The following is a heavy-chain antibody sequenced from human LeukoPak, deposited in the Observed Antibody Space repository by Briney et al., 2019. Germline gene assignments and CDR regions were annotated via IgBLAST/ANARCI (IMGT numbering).Heavy chain of an antibody. Sequence: PGGSLRLSCAASGFTFSSYAMNWVRQAPGKGLEWVSVISGSGGSTHYADAVKGRFTISRDDSQNTVYLQMDSLRAEDTAVYYCTKRLQHHFDYWGQGTQVTVSS. CDR3: TKRLQHHFDY. CDR2: ISGSGGST. D-gene: IGHD2-15*01. V-gene: IGHV3-23*01. CDR1: GFTFSSYA. J-gene: IGHJ4*02.